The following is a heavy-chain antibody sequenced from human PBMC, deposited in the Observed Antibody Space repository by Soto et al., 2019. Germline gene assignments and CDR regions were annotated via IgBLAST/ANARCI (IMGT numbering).Heavy chain of an antibody. CDR3: ARYRAVSGTCCHSCGMHV. V-gene: IGHV1-2*02. CDR1: GYTFTGYY. Sequence: ASVKVSCKASGYTFTGYYMHWVRQAPGQGLEWMGWLNPNSGGTNSAQKFQSRVTMTRDPCISSAYMELRRLRSDETAVYYCARYRAVSGTCCHSCGMHVWGQGSTVTVS. D-gene: IGHD6-13*01. J-gene: IGHJ6*02. CDR2: LNPNSGGT.